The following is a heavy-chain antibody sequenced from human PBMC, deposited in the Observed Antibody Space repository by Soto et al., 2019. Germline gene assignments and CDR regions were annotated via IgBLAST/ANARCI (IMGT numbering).Heavy chain of an antibody. CDR3: ARIVDTTIFGVVNGFDP. D-gene: IGHD3-3*01. Sequence: ASVKVSCTASGYTFTSYGISWVRQAPGQGLEWMGWISAYNGNTNYAQKLQGRVTMTTDTSTSTAYMELRSLRSDDTAVYYCARIVDTTIFGVVNGFDPWGQGTLVTVSS. V-gene: IGHV1-18*01. J-gene: IGHJ5*02. CDR2: ISAYNGNT. CDR1: GYTFTSYG.